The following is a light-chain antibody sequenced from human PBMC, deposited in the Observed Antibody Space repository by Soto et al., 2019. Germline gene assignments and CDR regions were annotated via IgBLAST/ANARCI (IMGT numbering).Light chain of an antibody. CDR1: TSNIGTNY. Sequence: QSVLTQPPSASGTPGQRVTISCSGSTSNIGTNYVYWYQQLPGTAPKLLIYRSNQRPSGVPDRFSGSKSGTSASLAISGLRSEDEADYYCAAWDDSLSGWVFGGGTKL. V-gene: IGLV1-47*01. J-gene: IGLJ3*02. CDR3: AAWDDSLSGWV. CDR2: RSN.